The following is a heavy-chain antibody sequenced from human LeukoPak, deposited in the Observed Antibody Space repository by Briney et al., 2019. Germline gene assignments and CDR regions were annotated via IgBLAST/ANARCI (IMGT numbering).Heavy chain of an antibody. Sequence: AGGSLRLSCAASGFTVSSNYMSWVRQAPGKGLEWVSVIYSGGSTYYADSVKGRFTISRDNSKNTLYLQMNSLRAEDTAVYYCARDRDVLLWFGELSLNYYYYYGMDVWGQGTTVTVSS. CDR3: ARDRDVLLWFGELSLNYYYYYGMDV. CDR2: IYSGGST. CDR1: GFTVSSNY. J-gene: IGHJ6*02. D-gene: IGHD3-10*01. V-gene: IGHV3-66*01.